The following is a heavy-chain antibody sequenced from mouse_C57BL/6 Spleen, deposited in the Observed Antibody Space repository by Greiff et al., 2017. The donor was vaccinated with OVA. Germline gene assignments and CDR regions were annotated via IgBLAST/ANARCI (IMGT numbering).Heavy chain of an antibody. V-gene: IGHV6-6*01. Sequence: EVKLVESGGGLVQPGGSMKLSCAASGFTFSDAWMDWVRQSPEKGLEWVAEIRNKANNHATYYAESVKGRFTISRDDSKSSVYLQMNSLRAEDTGIYYCTRDWDEGNFDYWGQGTTLTVSS. D-gene: IGHD4-1*01. CDR2: IRNKANNHAT. CDR3: TRDWDEGNFDY. J-gene: IGHJ2*01. CDR1: GFTFSDAW.